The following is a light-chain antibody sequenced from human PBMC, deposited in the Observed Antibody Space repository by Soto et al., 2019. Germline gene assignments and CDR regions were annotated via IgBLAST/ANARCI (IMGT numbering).Light chain of an antibody. V-gene: IGKV3D-15*01. Sequence: EIVMTQSPATLSVSPGERATLSCRASQSVSSYLAWYQQKPGQAPRLLIYDASSRATGIPARFSGSGSGTEFTLTISSLQSEDFAEYHCQQYNNWPQMFGQGTKVDIK. CDR1: QSVSSY. J-gene: IGKJ1*01. CDR3: QQYNNWPQM. CDR2: DAS.